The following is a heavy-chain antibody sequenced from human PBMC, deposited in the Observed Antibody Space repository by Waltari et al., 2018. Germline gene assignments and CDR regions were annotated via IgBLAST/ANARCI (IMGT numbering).Heavy chain of an antibody. CDR1: GFPFSNYD. V-gene: IGHV3-23*01. J-gene: IGHJ5*02. Sequence: EVQLLESGGGLVQPGGSLRLSCAASGFPFSNYDMMWVRQAPGKGLEWVSSITGGGGATFYTDSVKGRFTISRDNSKNTLYVQMHSLRVDDSAIYYCAKGKASGLVDWFDPWGQGTLVTVSS. CDR3: AKGKASGLVDWFDP. D-gene: IGHD6-19*01. CDR2: ITGGGGAT.